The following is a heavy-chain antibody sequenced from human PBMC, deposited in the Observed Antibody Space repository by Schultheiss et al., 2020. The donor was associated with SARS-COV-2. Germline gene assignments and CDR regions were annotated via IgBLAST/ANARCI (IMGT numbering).Heavy chain of an antibody. Sequence: SETLSLTCTVSGGSISSYYWSWIRQPPGKGLEWIGYIYYSGSTNYNPSLKSRVTMSVDTSKKQFSLKLSSVSAADTAVYYCARVVVRCSSTSCPNWFDPWGQGTLVTVSS. CDR3: ARVVVRCSSTSCPNWFDP. J-gene: IGHJ5*02. CDR1: GGSISSYY. V-gene: IGHV4-59*01. D-gene: IGHD2-2*01. CDR2: IYYSGST.